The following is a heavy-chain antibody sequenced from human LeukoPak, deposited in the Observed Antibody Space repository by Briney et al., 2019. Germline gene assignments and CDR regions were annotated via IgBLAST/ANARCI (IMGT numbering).Heavy chain of an antibody. D-gene: IGHD6-13*01. CDR3: ARLRRVAAPLYYYYYYMDV. CDR2: MNPNSGNT. V-gene: IGHV1-8*01. J-gene: IGHJ6*03. CDR1: GYTFTSYD. Sequence: GASVKVSCKASGYTFTSYDINWVRRATGQGLEWMGWMNPNSGNTGYAQKFQGRVTMTRNTSISTAYMELSSLRSEDTAVYYCARLRRVAAPLYYYYYYMDVWGKGTTVIISS.